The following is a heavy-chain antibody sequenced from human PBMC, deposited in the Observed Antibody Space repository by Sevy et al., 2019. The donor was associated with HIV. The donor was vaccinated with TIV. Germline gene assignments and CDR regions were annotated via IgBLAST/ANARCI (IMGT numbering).Heavy chain of an antibody. CDR2: INQDGSEK. V-gene: IGHV3-7*01. D-gene: IGHD6-13*01. Sequence: GGSLRLSCAASGFTFSNHGMSWVRQAPGKGLEWVAKINQDGSEKYYVDSVKGRFTIYRDNAKNSLYLQVNSLRTEDTALYYCARYSSTWYVAFDIWGRGTMVTVSS. CDR1: GFTFSNHG. J-gene: IGHJ3*02. CDR3: ARYSSTWYVAFDI.